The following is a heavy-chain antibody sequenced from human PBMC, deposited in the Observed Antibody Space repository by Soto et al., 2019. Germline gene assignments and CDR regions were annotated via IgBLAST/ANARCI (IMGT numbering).Heavy chain of an antibody. CDR1: GFTFSTYS. D-gene: IGHD3-3*02. Sequence: GESLKISCAVSGFTFSTYSMNWVRQAPGKGLEWVSSITSSGTYIYYADPVKGRFTISRDNAKNSLYLLMNSLRAEDTAVYYCARPVASYYYYMDVWGKGTTVTVSS. CDR2: ITSSGTYI. V-gene: IGHV3-21*06. J-gene: IGHJ6*03. CDR3: ARPVASYYYYMDV.